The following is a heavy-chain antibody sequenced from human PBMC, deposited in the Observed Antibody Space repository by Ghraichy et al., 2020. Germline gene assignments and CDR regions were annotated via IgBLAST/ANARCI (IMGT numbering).Heavy chain of an antibody. Sequence: KVSCKASGGTFSNYAISWVRQAPGQGLEWMGGIIPIFGTANYAQKFQGRVTITADESTSTVYMELSSLRSEDTAVYYCARVLGDYGDQYFDYWGQGTLVTVSS. V-gene: IGHV1-69*01. J-gene: IGHJ4*02. CDR1: GGTFSNYA. D-gene: IGHD4-17*01. CDR3: ARVLGDYGDQYFDY. CDR2: IIPIFGTA.